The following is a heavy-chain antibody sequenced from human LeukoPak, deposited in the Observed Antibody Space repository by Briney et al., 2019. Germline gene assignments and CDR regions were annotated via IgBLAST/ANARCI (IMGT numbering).Heavy chain of an antibody. J-gene: IGHJ4*02. V-gene: IGHV3-23*01. CDR3: AKDRCIECIAVARGGFDY. CDR2: ISGSGGST. Sequence: GGSLRLSCAASGFTFSSYAMSWVRQAPGKGLEWVSAISGSGGSTYYADSVKGRFTISRDNSKNTLYLQMNSLRAEDTAVYYCAKDRCIECIAVARGGFDYWGQGTLVTVSS. D-gene: IGHD6-19*01. CDR1: GFTFSSYA.